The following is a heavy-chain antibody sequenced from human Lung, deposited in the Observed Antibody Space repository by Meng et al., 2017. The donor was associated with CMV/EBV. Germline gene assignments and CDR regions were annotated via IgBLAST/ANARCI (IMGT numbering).Heavy chain of an antibody. CDR2: IRSKAYGGTT. J-gene: IGHJ6*02. CDR3: TRALDYYDSRAFYYYYGMDV. V-gene: IGHV3-49*04. D-gene: IGHD3-22*01. Sequence: GESXKISCTASGFAFGDYAMSWVRQAPGKGLEWVGFIRSKAYGGTTEYAASVKGRFTISRDDSKSIAYLQMNSLKTEDTAVYYCTRALDYYDSRAFYYYYGMDVWXQWTTVTVSS. CDR1: GFAFGDYA.